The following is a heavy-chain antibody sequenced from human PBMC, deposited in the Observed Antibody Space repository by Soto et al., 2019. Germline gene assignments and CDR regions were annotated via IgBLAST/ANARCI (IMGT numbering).Heavy chain of an antibody. Sequence: GSSVNVSCKASGYTFTSYGISWVRQAPGQGLEWMGWISAYNGNTNYAQKLQGRVTMTTDTSTSTAYMELRSLRSDDTAVYYCARDSSSWYRDAFDIWGQGTMVTVSS. J-gene: IGHJ3*02. D-gene: IGHD6-13*01. CDR2: ISAYNGNT. CDR3: ARDSSSWYRDAFDI. CDR1: GYTFTSYG. V-gene: IGHV1-18*01.